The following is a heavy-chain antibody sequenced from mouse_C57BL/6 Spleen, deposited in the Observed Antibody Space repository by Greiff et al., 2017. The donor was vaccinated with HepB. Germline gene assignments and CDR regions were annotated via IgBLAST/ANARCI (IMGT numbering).Heavy chain of an antibody. J-gene: IGHJ3*01. Sequence: EVQLVESGGGLVKPGGSLKLSCAASGFTFSSYAMSWVRQTPEKRLEWVATISDGGSYTYYPDNVKGRFTISRDNAKNNLYLQMSHLKSEETAMYYCASSSAYYRNPAWFAYWGQGTLVTVSA. CDR3: ASSSAYYRNPAWFAY. CDR2: ISDGGSYT. D-gene: IGHD2-5*01. V-gene: IGHV5-4*01. CDR1: GFTFSSYA.